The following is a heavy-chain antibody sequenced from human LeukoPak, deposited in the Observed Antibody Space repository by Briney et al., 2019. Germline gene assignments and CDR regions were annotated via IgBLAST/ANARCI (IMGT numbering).Heavy chain of an antibody. CDR3: ARRLTSEDYFDY. CDR1: GYNFTTYW. J-gene: IGHJ4*02. V-gene: IGHV5-51*01. D-gene: IGHD4-11*01. CDR2: ISRGDSDV. Sequence: GESLKISCQYSGYNFTTYWITWVRQMPGEGLEWMGIISRGDSDVRYSPSFQGQVTISADKSISTAYLQWRSLKASDTAMYYCARRLTSEDYFDYWGQGTLVTVSS.